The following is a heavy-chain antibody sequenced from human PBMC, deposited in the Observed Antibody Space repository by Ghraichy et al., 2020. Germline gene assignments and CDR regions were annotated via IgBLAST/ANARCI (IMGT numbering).Heavy chain of an antibody. D-gene: IGHD3-3*01. J-gene: IGHJ5*02. V-gene: IGHV4-34*01. CDR1: GGSFSGYY. Sequence: GSLSLTCAVYGGSFSGYYWSWIRQPPGKGLEWIGEINHSGSTNYNPSLKSRVTIPVDTSKNQFSLKLSSVTAADTAVYYCARGRRSPGVVIKSTNWFDPWGQGTLVTVSS. CDR3: ARGRRSPGVVIKSTNWFDP. CDR2: INHSGST.